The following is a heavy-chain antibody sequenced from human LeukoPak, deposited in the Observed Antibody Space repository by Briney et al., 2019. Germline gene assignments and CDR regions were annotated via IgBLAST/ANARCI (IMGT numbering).Heavy chain of an antibody. J-gene: IGHJ3*02. CDR1: GYTFTGYY. V-gene: IGHV1-2*02. CDR3: ARGNCGGECYSDRGAFDI. Sequence: ASVKVSCEASGYTFTGYYMHCVPHTLGQGLGCRVWINLNRGGTQYAQKFQGRVTMTRDTSISTAYMELSRLRSEDTAVYYCARGNCGGECYSDRGAFDISGQGTMVTVSS. CDR2: INLNRGGT. D-gene: IGHD2-21*01.